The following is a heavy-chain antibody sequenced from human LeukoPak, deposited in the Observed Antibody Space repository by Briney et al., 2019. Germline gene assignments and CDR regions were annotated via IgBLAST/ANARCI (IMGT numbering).Heavy chain of an antibody. CDR1: GYALTELS. J-gene: IGHJ3*02. Sequence: ASVKVSCKVSGYALTELSMHWVRQAPGKGLEWMGGFDPEDGETIYAQKFQGRVTMTEDTSTDTAYMELSSLRSEDTAAYYCATRATGASAFDIWGQGTMVTVSS. V-gene: IGHV1-24*01. CDR3: ATRATGASAFDI. D-gene: IGHD5-12*01. CDR2: FDPEDGET.